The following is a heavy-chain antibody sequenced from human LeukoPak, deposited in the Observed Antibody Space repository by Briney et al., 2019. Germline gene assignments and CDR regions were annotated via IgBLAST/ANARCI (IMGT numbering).Heavy chain of an antibody. V-gene: IGHV3-53*01. CDR1: GFTFSAYA. Sequence: GGSLRLSCAASGFTFSAYAMSWVRQAPGKGLEWVSVIYSGGSTYYTDSVRGRFTISRDNSKNTLYLQMNSLRAEDTAVYYCAREGPGGYAFDIWGQGTMVTVSS. D-gene: IGHD1-14*01. CDR2: IYSGGST. CDR3: AREGPGGYAFDI. J-gene: IGHJ3*02.